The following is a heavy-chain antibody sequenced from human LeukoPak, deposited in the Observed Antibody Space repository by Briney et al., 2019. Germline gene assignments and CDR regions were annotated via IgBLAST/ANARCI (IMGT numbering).Heavy chain of an antibody. CDR3: AKEGSQYSSSWCGY. Sequence: GRSLRLSCAASGFTFSSYGMHWVRQAPGKGLEWVAVISYEGSHKYYADSVKGRFTISRDNSKNTLYLQMNSLRTEDTAVYYCAKEGSQYSSSWCGYWGQGTLVTVSS. CDR2: ISYEGSHK. J-gene: IGHJ4*02. V-gene: IGHV3-30*18. CDR1: GFTFSSYG. D-gene: IGHD6-13*01.